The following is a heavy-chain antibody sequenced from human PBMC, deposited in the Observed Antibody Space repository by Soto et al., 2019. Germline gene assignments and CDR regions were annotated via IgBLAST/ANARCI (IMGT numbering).Heavy chain of an antibody. CDR3: ARDGDYYDSSGYYYFDY. CDR1: GGTFSSYA. J-gene: IGHJ4*02. D-gene: IGHD3-22*01. CDR2: IIPIFGTA. Sequence: SVKVSCKASGGTFSSYAISWVRQAPGQGLEWMGGIIPIFGTANYAQKFQGRVTITADESTSTAYMELSSLRSEDTAVYYCARDGDYYDSSGYYYFDYWGQGTLVTVSS. V-gene: IGHV1-69*13.